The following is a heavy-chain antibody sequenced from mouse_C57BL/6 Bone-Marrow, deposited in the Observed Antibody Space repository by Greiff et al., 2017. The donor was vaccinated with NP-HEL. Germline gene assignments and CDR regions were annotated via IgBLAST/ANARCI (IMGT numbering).Heavy chain of an antibody. CDR3: TLYTLDY. D-gene: IGHD2-12*01. Sequence: VQLQQSGAELVRPGASVKLSCTASGFNIKDDYMHWVKQRPEQGLEWIGWIDPENGDTEYASKFQGKATITADTSSNTAYLQLSSLTSEDTAVYYCTLYTLDYWGQGTTLTVSS. CDR2: IDPENGDT. V-gene: IGHV14-4*01. CDR1: GFNIKDDY. J-gene: IGHJ2*01.